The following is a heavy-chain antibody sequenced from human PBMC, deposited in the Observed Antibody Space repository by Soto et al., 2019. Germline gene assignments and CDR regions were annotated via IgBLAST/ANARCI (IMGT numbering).Heavy chain of an antibody. J-gene: IGHJ5*02. V-gene: IGHV1-24*01. CDR3: ATSQKEWLLNNWFDP. CDR1: GYTLTELS. CDR2: FDPEDGET. Sequence: GASVKVSCKVSGYTLTELSMHWVRQAPGKGLEWMGGFDPEDGETIYAQKLQGRVTMTEDTSTDTAYMELSSLRSEDTAVYYCATSQKEWLLNNWFDPWGQGTLVTVSS. D-gene: IGHD3-3*01.